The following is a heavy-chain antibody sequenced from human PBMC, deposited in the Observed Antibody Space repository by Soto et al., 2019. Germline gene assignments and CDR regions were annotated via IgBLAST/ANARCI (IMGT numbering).Heavy chain of an antibody. CDR1: GFTFSSYG. J-gene: IGHJ4*02. V-gene: IGHV3-33*01. D-gene: IGHD5-18*01. CDR3: ASLVEMDTIWSPGY. CDR2: IWYDGSNK. Sequence: SLRLSCAASGFTFSSYGMHWVRQAPGKGLEWVAVIWYDGSNKYYADSVKGRFTISRDNSKNTLYLQMNSLRAEDTAVYYCASLVEMDTIWSPGYWCQGILVTVS.